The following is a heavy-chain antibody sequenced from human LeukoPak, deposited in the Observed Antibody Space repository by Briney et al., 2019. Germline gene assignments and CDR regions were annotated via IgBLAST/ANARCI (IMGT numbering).Heavy chain of an antibody. Sequence: DSLKVSCKASGYTFTGYYMHWVRQAPGQGLEWMGWINANSGGTNYAQKFQGRVTMTRDTSISTAYMELSRLRSDDTAVYYCARSSRYDIWTGYPYWGQGTLVTVSP. CDR2: INANSGGT. J-gene: IGHJ4*02. D-gene: IGHD3-9*01. CDR3: ARSSRYDIWTGYPY. V-gene: IGHV1-2*02. CDR1: GYTFTGYY.